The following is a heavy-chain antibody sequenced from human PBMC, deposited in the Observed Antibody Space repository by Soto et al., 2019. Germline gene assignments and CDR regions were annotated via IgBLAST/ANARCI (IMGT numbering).Heavy chain of an antibody. Sequence: ASVKVSCKASGYTFTGYYMHWVRQAPGQGLEWMGIFSPSSGSSTYAQKFQGRVTMTRDTSTTTVYMELSSLRSEDSAVFYCATHAPRNIGEVSYDFHHWGQGTLVPVSS. D-gene: IGHD3-16*01. CDR3: ATHAPRNIGEVSYDFHH. J-gene: IGHJ1*01. CDR2: FSPSSGSS. CDR1: GYTFTGYY. V-gene: IGHV1-46*01.